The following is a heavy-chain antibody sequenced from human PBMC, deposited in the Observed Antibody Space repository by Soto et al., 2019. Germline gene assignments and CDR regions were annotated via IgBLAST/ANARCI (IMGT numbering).Heavy chain of an antibody. CDR3: ARDKEAQVYGGTAPGMDF. CDR1: GYTFTSYG. Sequence: QVQLVQSGAEVKKPGASVKVSCKASGYTFTSYGISWVRQAPGQGLEWMGWISAYNGNTNYAQKLQGRVTMTTDTSARTAYMELRSLRSDDTAVYYCARDKEAQVYGGTAPGMDFWGQGTTVTVSS. D-gene: IGHD2-15*01. V-gene: IGHV1-18*01. CDR2: ISAYNGNT. J-gene: IGHJ6*02.